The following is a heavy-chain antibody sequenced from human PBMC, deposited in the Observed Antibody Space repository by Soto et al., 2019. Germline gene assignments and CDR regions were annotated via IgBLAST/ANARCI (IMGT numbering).Heavy chain of an antibody. D-gene: IGHD5-12*01. CDR1: GFSFENYG. J-gene: IGHJ6*02. V-gene: IGHV3-33*06. CDR3: ANLWGDGYNLGQDYNGMDV. CDR2: IWYDGSLQ. Sequence: LRLSCAASGFSFENYGMHWVRQAPGRGLEWVAIIWYDGSLQYYAAAVKGRFTISRDNSKNTLYLEMNSLRAEDTAVYYCANLWGDGYNLGQDYNGMDVWGQGTTVTVSS.